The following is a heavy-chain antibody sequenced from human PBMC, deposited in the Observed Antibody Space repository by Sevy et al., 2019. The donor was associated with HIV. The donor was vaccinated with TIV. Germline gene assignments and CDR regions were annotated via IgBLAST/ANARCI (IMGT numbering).Heavy chain of an antibody. J-gene: IGHJ1*01. V-gene: IGHV4-59*13. D-gene: IGHD2-2*01. Sequence: SETLSLTCTVSGGCISSYYWSWIRQPPGKGLEWIGYIFNSGNIKYNPSLKSRVTISIDTSKNQFSLKLSSVTAADTAVYYCARDPGGRYCSSTSCYVYFQHWGQGTLVTVSS. CDR2: IFNSGNI. CDR1: GGCISSYY. CDR3: ARDPGGRYCSSTSCYVYFQH.